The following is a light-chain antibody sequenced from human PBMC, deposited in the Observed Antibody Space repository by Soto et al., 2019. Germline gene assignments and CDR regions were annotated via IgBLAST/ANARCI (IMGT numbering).Light chain of an antibody. CDR2: DVS. V-gene: IGLV2-11*01. CDR1: SSDVGGYNY. Sequence: QAARTQPRSVFGSPGQPVTISCTGTSSDVGGYNYVSWYQQYLGKAPKIMIYDVSKRPSGVPDSFSGCKSDNTASLTISGLQAEDEADYYCCSYAGSYTFGFGIGPKVNVL. CDR3: CSYAGSYTFG. J-gene: IGLJ1*01.